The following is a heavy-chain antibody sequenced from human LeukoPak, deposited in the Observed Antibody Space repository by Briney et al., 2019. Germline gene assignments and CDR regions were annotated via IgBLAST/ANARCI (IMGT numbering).Heavy chain of an antibody. Sequence: PGGSLRLSCVASGFTFSSFAMAWVRQAPGKGLEWVSVLYSGGTTYYADSVKGRFTISRDNSKNTLYLQMNSLRAEDTAVYYCARGHIAVAGSYGAGPSDYWGQGTLVTVSS. CDR1: GFTFSSFA. D-gene: IGHD6-19*01. V-gene: IGHV3-53*01. J-gene: IGHJ4*02. CDR3: ARGHIAVAGSYGAGPSDY. CDR2: LYSGGTT.